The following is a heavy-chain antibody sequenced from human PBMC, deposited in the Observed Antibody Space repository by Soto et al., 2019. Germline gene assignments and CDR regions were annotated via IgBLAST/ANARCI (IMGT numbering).Heavy chain of an antibody. Sequence: GGSLRLSCAASGFTFSSYSMNWVRQAPGKGLEWVSSISSSSSYIYYADSVKGRFTISRDNAKNSLYLQMNSLRAEDTAVYYCARDRGYCSSTSCYTVGWFDPWGQGTLVTVS. CDR3: ARDRGYCSSTSCYTVGWFDP. V-gene: IGHV3-21*01. D-gene: IGHD2-2*02. J-gene: IGHJ5*02. CDR2: ISSSSSYI. CDR1: GFTFSSYS.